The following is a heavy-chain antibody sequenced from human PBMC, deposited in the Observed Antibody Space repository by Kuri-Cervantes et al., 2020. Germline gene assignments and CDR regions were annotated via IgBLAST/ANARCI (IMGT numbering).Heavy chain of an antibody. CDR3: ARAPGYYNALDV. CDR1: GGSFSGYY. V-gene: IGHV4-34*01. CDR2: INHSGST. D-gene: IGHD3-10*01. Sequence: GSLRLSCAVYGGSFSGYYWSWIRQPPGKGLEWIGDINHSGSTNYNPSLKSRVTISVDTSKNQFSLRLTSVTAADTAVYYCARAPGYYNALDVWGQGTMVTVSS. J-gene: IGHJ6*02.